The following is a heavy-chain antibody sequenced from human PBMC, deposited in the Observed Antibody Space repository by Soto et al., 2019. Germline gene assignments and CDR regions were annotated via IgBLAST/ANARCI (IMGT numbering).Heavy chain of an antibody. CDR3: ARIEGSPYYDFWSGYYPRYYFDY. D-gene: IGHD3-3*01. Sequence: ASVKRACKASVYTFTSYGISWVRQAPGQGLEWMGWISAYNGNTNYAQKLQGRVTMTTDTSTSTAYMELRSLRSDDTAVYYCARIEGSPYYDFWSGYYPRYYFDYWGQGTLVTVSS. CDR2: ISAYNGNT. J-gene: IGHJ4*02. V-gene: IGHV1-18*01. CDR1: VYTFTSYG.